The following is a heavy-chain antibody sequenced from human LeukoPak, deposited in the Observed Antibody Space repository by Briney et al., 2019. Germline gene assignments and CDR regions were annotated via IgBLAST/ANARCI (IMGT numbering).Heavy chain of an antibody. D-gene: IGHD6-13*01. CDR2: IKQDGSAK. CDR3: VRQYNSSWLQFFDY. J-gene: IGHJ4*02. V-gene: IGHV3-7*04. CDR1: GFTFSSSW. Sequence: GGSLRLSCAASGFTFSSSWMKWVRQAPGKGLESVANIKQDGSAKYYVDSVKGRFTISRDNAKNSLYLQMNSLRAEDTAVYYCVRQYNSSWLQFFDYWGQGTLVTVSS.